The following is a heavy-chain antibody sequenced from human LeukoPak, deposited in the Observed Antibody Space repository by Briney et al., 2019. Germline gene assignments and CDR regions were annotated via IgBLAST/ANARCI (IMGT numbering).Heavy chain of an antibody. V-gene: IGHV3-53*01. CDR1: GFTVSSNY. D-gene: IGHD4-17*01. Sequence: HPGGSLRLSCAASGFTVSSNYMSWVRQAPGKGLEWVSVIYSGGITYYADSVKGRFTISRDNSKNTLYLQMNSLRAEDTAVYYCARSDYGDYLTFDYWGQGTLVTVSS. CDR2: IYSGGIT. J-gene: IGHJ4*02. CDR3: ARSDYGDYLTFDY.